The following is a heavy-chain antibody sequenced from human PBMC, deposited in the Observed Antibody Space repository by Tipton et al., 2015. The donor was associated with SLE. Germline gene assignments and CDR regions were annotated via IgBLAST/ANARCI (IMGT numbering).Heavy chain of an antibody. V-gene: IGHV4-59*08. D-gene: IGHD3-3*01. CDR3: ARLSAYYRVFDL. J-gene: IGHJ4*02. Sequence: LRLSCTVSGGSITSHYWTWIRQSPGKEFEWLAYVSYTGSATYNPSLRSRVSISLDTSENQFSLKVTSVTAADTAVHYCARLSAYYRVFDLWGQGTQVTVSS. CDR2: VSYTGSA. CDR1: GGSITSHY.